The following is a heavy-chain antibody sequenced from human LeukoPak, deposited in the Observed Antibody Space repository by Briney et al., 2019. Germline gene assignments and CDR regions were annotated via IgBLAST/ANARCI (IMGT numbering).Heavy chain of an antibody. CDR3: ARLPPRAIIAAAGTRWFDP. D-gene: IGHD6-13*01. Sequence: KPSETLSLTCTVSGGSISSSSYYWGWIRQPPGKGLEWIGSIYYSGSTYYNPSLKSRVTISVDTSKNQFSLKLSSVTAADTAVYYRARLPPRAIIAAAGTRWFDPWGQGTLVTVSS. CDR1: GGSISSSSYY. CDR2: IYYSGST. J-gene: IGHJ5*02. V-gene: IGHV4-39*01.